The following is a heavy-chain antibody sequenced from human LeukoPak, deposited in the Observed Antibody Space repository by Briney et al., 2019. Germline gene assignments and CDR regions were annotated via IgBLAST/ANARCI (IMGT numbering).Heavy chain of an antibody. V-gene: IGHV3-30-3*01. Sequence: GRSLRLSCAASGFTFSSYAMHWVRQAPGKGLEWVAVISYDGSNKYYADSVKGRFTISRDNSKNTLYLQMNSLRAEDTATYYCVYYDSSGYYYGRLRYWGQGTLVTVSS. D-gene: IGHD3-22*01. J-gene: IGHJ4*02. CDR3: VYYDSSGYYYGRLRY. CDR1: GFTFSSYA. CDR2: ISYDGSNK.